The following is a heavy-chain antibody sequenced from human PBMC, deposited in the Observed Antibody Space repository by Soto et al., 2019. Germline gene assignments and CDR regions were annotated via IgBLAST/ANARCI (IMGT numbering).Heavy chain of an antibody. Sequence: GGSLRLSCAASGFTFSSYSMNWVRQAPGNGLEWVSSISSSSSYIYYADSVKGRFTISRDNAKNSLYLQMNSLRAEDTAVYYCASDSSSPTAPYYYYYMDVWGKGTTVTVSS. V-gene: IGHV3-21*01. CDR1: GFTFSSYS. CDR2: ISSSSSYI. D-gene: IGHD6-6*01. CDR3: ASDSSSPTAPYYYYYMDV. J-gene: IGHJ6*03.